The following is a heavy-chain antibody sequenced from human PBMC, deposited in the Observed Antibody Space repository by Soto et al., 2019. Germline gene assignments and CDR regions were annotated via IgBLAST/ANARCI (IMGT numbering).Heavy chain of an antibody. V-gene: IGHV6-1*01. J-gene: IGHJ3*01. CDR1: GDSVSSNSAA. D-gene: IGHD6-19*01. CDR2: TYYRSKWNN. CDR3: ARDVAPVSGSLGAAFDV. Sequence: SQTLSLTCAISGDSVSSNSAAWNWIRQSPSRGLEWLGRTYYRSKWNNDYAISVKSRITINPDTSKNQFSLQLNSVTPEDTAVYYCARDVAPVSGSLGAAFDVWGKGTMVTVSS.